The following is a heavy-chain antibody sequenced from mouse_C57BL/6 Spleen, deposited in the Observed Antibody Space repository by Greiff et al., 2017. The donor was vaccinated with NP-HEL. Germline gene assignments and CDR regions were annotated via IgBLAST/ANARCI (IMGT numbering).Heavy chain of an antibody. V-gene: IGHV1-69*01. CDR1: GYTFTSYW. CDR2: LDPSDSYT. J-gene: IGHJ4*01. CDR3: ARKGDYYAMDY. Sequence: QVHVKQPGAELVMPGASVKLSCKASGYTFTSYWMHWVKQRPGPGLEWIGELDPSDSYTNYNQKFKGKSTLTVDKSSSTAYMQLSSLTSEDSAVYYCARKGDYYAMDYWGQGTSVTVSS.